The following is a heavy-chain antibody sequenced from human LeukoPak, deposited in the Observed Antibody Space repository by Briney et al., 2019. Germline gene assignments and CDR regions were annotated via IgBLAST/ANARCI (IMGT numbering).Heavy chain of an antibody. Sequence: SETLSLTCTVSGGSISSYYWSWIRQPPGKGLEWIGYIHYSGSTNYNPSLKSRVTISVDTSKNQFSLKLSSVTAADTAVYYCASILTGYYIFDYWGQGTLVTVSS. CDR1: GGSISSYY. V-gene: IGHV4-59*08. CDR2: IHYSGST. D-gene: IGHD3-9*01. J-gene: IGHJ4*02. CDR3: ASILTGYYIFDY.